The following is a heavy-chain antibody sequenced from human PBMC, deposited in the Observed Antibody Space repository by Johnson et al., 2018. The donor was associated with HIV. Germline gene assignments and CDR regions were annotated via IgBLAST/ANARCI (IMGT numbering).Heavy chain of an antibody. J-gene: IGHJ3*02. CDR3: ARGVKQQLSVVDAFDI. D-gene: IGHD6-13*01. CDR1: GFTFSSYP. CDR2: ISYDGRNK. Sequence: QMLLVESGGGVVQPGRSPRLACAASGFTFSSYPMHWVRQAPGKGLEWVAVISYDGRNKYYADSVKGRFNLSRDNSKNRLYLQMNSLRAEDTAVYFCARGVKQQLSVVDAFDIWGQGTMVTVSS. V-gene: IGHV3-30*04.